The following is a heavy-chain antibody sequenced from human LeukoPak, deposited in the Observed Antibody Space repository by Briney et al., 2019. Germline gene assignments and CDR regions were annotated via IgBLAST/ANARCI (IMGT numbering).Heavy chain of an antibody. Sequence: GAPVKVSCKASGYTFSIYNMHWVRQAPGQGLEWMGIINPSGGSASDAQKFQGRLTMTRDTSTSTLYMELSSLRSEDTAVYYCAREGVAATGLDYWGQGTLVTVSS. CDR3: AREGVAATGLDY. CDR2: INPSGGSA. CDR1: GYTFSIYN. D-gene: IGHD6-13*01. J-gene: IGHJ4*02. V-gene: IGHV1-46*01.